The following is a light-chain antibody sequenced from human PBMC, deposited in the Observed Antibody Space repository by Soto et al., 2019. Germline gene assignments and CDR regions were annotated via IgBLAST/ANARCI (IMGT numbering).Light chain of an antibody. CDR3: QSYDSSLSGFYV. CDR2: GNS. J-gene: IGLJ1*01. Sequence: QSVLTQPPSVSGAPWQRVTISCTGSSSNIGAGYDVHWYQQLPGTAPKLLIYGNSNRPSGVPDRFSGSKSGTSASLAITGLQAEDEADYCCQSYDSSLSGFYVFGTGTKVTVL. V-gene: IGLV1-40*01. CDR1: SSNIGAGYD.